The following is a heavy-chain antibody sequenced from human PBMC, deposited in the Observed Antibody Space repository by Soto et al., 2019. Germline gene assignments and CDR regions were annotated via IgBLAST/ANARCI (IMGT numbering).Heavy chain of an antibody. CDR3: ARGRYYYILTGYYRPFLFDL. CDR1: GGSVSSGSYH. CDR2: IYYSGST. D-gene: IGHD3-9*01. J-gene: IGHJ4*02. V-gene: IGHV4-61*01. Sequence: PSETLSLTCTVSGGSVSSGSYHWSWIRHPPGKGLEWIGYIYYSGSTNYNPSIKSRVTISVDTSKNQFSLKLSSVTAADTAVYYSARGRYYYILTGYYRPFLFDLWGQRSLVTGSS.